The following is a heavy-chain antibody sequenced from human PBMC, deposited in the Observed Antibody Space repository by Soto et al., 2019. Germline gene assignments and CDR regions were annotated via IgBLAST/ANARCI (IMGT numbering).Heavy chain of an antibody. V-gene: IGHV1-2*02. J-gene: IGHJ3*02. Sequence: ASVKVSCKASGYTFTGYYMHWVRQAPGQGLEWMGWINPNGGGTNYAQKFQGRVTMTRDTSISTAYMELSRLRSDDTAVYYCARDFTSTYYYDSSGSRGAFDIWGQGTMVTVSS. CDR2: INPNGGGT. D-gene: IGHD3-22*01. CDR1: GYTFTGYY. CDR3: ARDFTSTYYYDSSGSRGAFDI.